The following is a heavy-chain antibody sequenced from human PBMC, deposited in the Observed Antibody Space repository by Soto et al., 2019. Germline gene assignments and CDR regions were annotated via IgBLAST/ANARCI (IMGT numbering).Heavy chain of an antibody. CDR3: ARDSNLALVPEAFDI. J-gene: IGHJ3*02. Sequence: PSETLSLTCAVTGYSISSGYYWGWIRQPPGKGLEWIGSIYHSVSTYYNPSLKSRVTISVDTSKNQFSLKLSSVTAADTAVYYCARDSNLALVPEAFDIWGQVTMLTVS. CDR1: GYSISSGYY. D-gene: IGHD2-8*01. V-gene: IGHV4-38-2*02. CDR2: IYHSVST.